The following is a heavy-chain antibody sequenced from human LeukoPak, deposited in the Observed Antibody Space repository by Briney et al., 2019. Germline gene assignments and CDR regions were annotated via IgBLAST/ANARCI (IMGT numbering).Heavy chain of an antibody. Sequence: ASVKVSCKASGGTFTSYYMHWVRQAPGQGLEWMGIINPSGGSTSYAQKFQGTVTMTRDTSTSTVYMELSSLRSEDTAVYYCARERPTIAARSSNWFDPWGQGTLVTVSS. CDR1: GGTFTSYY. J-gene: IGHJ5*02. D-gene: IGHD6-6*01. CDR2: INPSGGST. CDR3: ARERPTIAARSSNWFDP. V-gene: IGHV1-46*01.